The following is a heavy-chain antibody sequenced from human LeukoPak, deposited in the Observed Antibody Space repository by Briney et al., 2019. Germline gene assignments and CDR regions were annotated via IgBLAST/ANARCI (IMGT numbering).Heavy chain of an antibody. CDR2: IYYSGST. V-gene: IGHV4-59*01. D-gene: IGHD2-2*01. CDR3: ARGRGYEKSFDY. J-gene: IGHJ4*02. CDR1: GGSISSYY. Sequence: SETLPLTCTVSGGSISSYYWSWIRQPPGKGLEWIGYIYYSGSTNYNPSLKSRVTISVDTSKNQFSLKLSSVTAADTAVYYCARGRGYEKSFDYWGQGTLVTVSS.